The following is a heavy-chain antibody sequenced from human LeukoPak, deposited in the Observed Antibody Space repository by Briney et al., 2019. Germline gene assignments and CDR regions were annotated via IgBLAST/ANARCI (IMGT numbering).Heavy chain of an antibody. D-gene: IGHD3-3*01. CDR3: ARVGLVWRGYPADY. J-gene: IGHJ4*02. V-gene: IGHV3-21*01. CDR2: ISSSSSYI. CDR1: GFTFSSYS. Sequence: PGGSLRLSCAASGFTFSSYSMNWVRQSPGKGLEWVSSISSSSSYIYYADSVKGRFTISRDNAKMSLYLQMIRLRAEDMYVYDCARVGLVWRGYPADYWGQGTLVTVSS.